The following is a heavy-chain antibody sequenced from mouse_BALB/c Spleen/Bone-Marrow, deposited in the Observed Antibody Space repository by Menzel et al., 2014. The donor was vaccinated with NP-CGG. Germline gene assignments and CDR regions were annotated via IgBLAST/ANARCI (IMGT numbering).Heavy chain of an antibody. CDR2: INPSNGGT. D-gene: IGHD5-1*01. Sequence: VKLMESGAELVKPGASVKLSCKASGYTFTSYYMYWVKQRPGQGLEWIGEINPSNGGTNFNEKFKSRATLTVDKSSSTAYMQLSSLTSEDSAVYYCTRLPRWGQGTSVTVSS. V-gene: IGHV1S81*02. CDR1: GYTFTSYY. J-gene: IGHJ4*01. CDR3: TRLPR.